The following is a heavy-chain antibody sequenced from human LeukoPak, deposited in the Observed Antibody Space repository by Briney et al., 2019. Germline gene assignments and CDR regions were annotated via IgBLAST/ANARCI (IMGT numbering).Heavy chain of an antibody. Sequence: GGSLRLSCTTSGFTFTDYWMTWVRQAPGKGLEWVANIKQDGSEKYYVDSVKGRFTISRDNAKNSLYLQMNSLRAEDTAVYYCAREPPGYSGYDRSLGYWGQGTLVTVSS. J-gene: IGHJ4*02. V-gene: IGHV3-7*01. D-gene: IGHD5-12*01. CDR3: AREPPGYSGYDRSLGY. CDR1: GFTFTDYW. CDR2: IKQDGSEK.